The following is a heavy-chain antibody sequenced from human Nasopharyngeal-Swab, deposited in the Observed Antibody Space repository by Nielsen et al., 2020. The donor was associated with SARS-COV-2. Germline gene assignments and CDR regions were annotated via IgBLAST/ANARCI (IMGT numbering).Heavy chain of an antibody. J-gene: IGHJ5*02. Sequence: SVKVSCKASGGTFSSYAISWVRQAPGQGLEWMGGIIPIFGTANYAQKFQGRVTITADESTSTAYMELSSLRSEDTAVYYCARDCPVVVVPVGWDRRGGWFDPWGQGTLVTVSS. CDR1: GGTFSSYA. CDR3: ARDCPVVVVPVGWDRRGGWFDP. CDR2: IIPIFGTA. D-gene: IGHD2-2*01. V-gene: IGHV1-69*13.